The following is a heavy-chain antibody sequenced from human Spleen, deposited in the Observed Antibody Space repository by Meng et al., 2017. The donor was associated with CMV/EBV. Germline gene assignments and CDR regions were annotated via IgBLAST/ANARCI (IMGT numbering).Heavy chain of an antibody. Sequence: ASVKVSCKVSGYTLTELSMQWVRQVPGKGLEWMGGFDPEDGETIYTQKFQGRLTLTEDTSTNTAYMQLSSLRSEDTAVYYCAQGEVLRNEYYYYGMDVWGQGTTVTVSS. CDR2: FDPEDGET. V-gene: IGHV1-24*01. CDR3: AQGEVLRNEYYYYGMDV. J-gene: IGHJ6*02. D-gene: IGHD1-26*01. CDR1: GYTLTELS.